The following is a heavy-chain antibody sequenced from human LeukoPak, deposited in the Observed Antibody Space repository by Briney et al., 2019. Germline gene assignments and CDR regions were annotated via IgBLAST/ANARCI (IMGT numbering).Heavy chain of an antibody. CDR3: AAYYYGSGRRMLYFDY. V-gene: IGHV1-18*01. Sequence: ASVKVSCKASGYTFTSYGISWVRQAPGQGLEWMGWISAYNGNTNYAQKLQGRVTMTTDTSTSTAYMELRSLRSDDTAVYYCAAYYYGSGRRMLYFDYWGLGTLVTVPS. CDR2: ISAYNGNT. D-gene: IGHD3-10*01. J-gene: IGHJ4*02. CDR1: GYTFTSYG.